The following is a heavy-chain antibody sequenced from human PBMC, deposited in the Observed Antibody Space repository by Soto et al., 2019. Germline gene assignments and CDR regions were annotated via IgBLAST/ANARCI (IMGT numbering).Heavy chain of an antibody. V-gene: IGHV3-30-3*01. CDR1: GFSFNFYA. J-gene: IGHJ2*01. D-gene: IGHD5-18*01. Sequence: QVQLVESGGGVAQLGRSLRISCAATGFSFNFYAMYWVRQAPGKGLEWVAMISNDGSSENYADSVRGRFIISRDNSKKTLFLQMNSLRPEDTATYYCVRDSGANYGTFWYFDLWGRGTLVTVSS. CDR2: ISNDGSSE. CDR3: VRDSGANYGTFWYFDL.